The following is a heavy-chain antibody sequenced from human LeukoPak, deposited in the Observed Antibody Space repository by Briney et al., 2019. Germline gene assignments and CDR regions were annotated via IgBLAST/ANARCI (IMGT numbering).Heavy chain of an antibody. D-gene: IGHD2-15*01. CDR1: GGSISSGDYY. Sequence: SETLSLTCTVSGGSISSGDYYWSWIRQPPGQGLEWIGYIYYSGSTYYNPSLKSRVTTSVDTSKNQFSLKLSSVTAADTAVYYCAREVVAAYNWFDPWGQGTLVTVSS. CDR3: AREVVAAYNWFDP. J-gene: IGHJ5*02. V-gene: IGHV4-30-4*01. CDR2: IYYSGST.